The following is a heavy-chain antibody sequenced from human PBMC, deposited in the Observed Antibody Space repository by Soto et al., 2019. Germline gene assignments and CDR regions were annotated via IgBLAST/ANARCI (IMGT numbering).Heavy chain of an antibody. CDR2: IYHSGST. D-gene: IGHD1-1*01. Sequence: SETVSLTCAVSGYSISSGYYWGWIRQPPGKGLEWIGSIYHSGSTYYNPSLKSRVTISVDTSKNQFSLKLSSVTAADTAVYYCATDGTGYWGPGILLTVSS. CDR3: ATDGTGY. J-gene: IGHJ4*02. V-gene: IGHV4-38-2*02. CDR1: GYSISSGYY.